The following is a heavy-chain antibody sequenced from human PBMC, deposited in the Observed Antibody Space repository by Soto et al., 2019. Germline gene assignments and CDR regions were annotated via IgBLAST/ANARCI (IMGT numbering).Heavy chain of an antibody. CDR2: FSGGRDTT. D-gene: IGHD2-21*01. J-gene: IGHJ4*02. CDR3: AKATSATCTGSICYSFDY. Sequence: VHLLESGGGLVQPGGSLRLSCVASGFTFSSYAMSWVRQAPGQRLAWGATFSGGRDTTWHADSVKGRFTVSRDSSKNTLSLQMHSLRPEDTALYCCAKATSATCTGSICYSFDYWGQGTLVTVSS. CDR1: GFTFSSYA. V-gene: IGHV3-23*01.